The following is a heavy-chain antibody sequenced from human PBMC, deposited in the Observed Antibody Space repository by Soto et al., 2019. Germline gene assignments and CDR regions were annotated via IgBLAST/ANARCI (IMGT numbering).Heavy chain of an antibody. CDR1: GGSVSSVKYF. Sequence: QMQLQESGPGLVKPSETLSLTCNVSGGSVSSVKYFWSWIRQPPWKGLEWIAYIYNNGNTNYNPSLKSRATISVDTSKNQCSLKLTSVTAADSAVYFCARTVMPVGNLAAFDHWGQGVLVTVSS. D-gene: IGHD7-27*01. CDR3: ARTVMPVGNLAAFDH. J-gene: IGHJ4*02. CDR2: IYNNGNT. V-gene: IGHV4-61*01.